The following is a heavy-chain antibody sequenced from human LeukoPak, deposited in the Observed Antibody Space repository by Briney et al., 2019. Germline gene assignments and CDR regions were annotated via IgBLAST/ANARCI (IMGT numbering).Heavy chain of an antibody. Sequence: GGSLRLSCAASGFTFSSYWMSWVRQAPGKGLEWVSVIYSGGSTYYADSVKGRFTISRDNSKNTLYLQMNSLRAEDTAAYYCATKSGSRFLWWFDPWGQGTLVTVSS. J-gene: IGHJ5*02. D-gene: IGHD6-13*01. CDR3: ATKSGSRFLWWFDP. CDR2: IYSGGST. CDR1: GFTFSSYW. V-gene: IGHV3-53*05.